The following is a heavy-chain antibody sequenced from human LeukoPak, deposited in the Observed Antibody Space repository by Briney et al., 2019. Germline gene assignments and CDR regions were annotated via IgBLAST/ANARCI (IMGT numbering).Heavy chain of an antibody. CDR2: ISGSGSTK. V-gene: IGHV3-11*01. J-gene: IGHJ4*02. D-gene: IGHD3-22*01. CDR1: GFTFSDYY. Sequence: PGGSLRLSCAASGFTFSDYYMSWIRQAPGKGLEWVSHISGSGSTKIYADSVKGRFTISRDNAENSLYLQMNSLRAEDTAVYYCAKDQYYYDSSYLFDYWGQGTLVTVSS. CDR3: AKDQYYYDSSYLFDY.